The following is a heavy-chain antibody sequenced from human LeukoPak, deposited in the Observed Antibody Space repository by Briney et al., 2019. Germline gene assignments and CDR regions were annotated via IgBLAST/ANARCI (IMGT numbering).Heavy chain of an antibody. D-gene: IGHD1-1*01. CDR2: IYSGGST. CDR3: ARDKGAYNPFDY. V-gene: IGHV3-53*01. Sequence: AGSLRLSCAASGFTVSSNYMIWLRQAPGKGLEWVSVIYSGGSTYYADSVKGRFTIYKDNSKNTLYLQMNSLRPEDTAGYFCARDKGAYNPFDYGGQGTLVTVSS. CDR1: GFTVSSNY. J-gene: IGHJ4*02.